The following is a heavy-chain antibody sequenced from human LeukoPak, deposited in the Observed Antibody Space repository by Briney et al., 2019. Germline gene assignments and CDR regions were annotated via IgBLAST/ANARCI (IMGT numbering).Heavy chain of an antibody. CDR1: GGSISSYY. Sequence: SETLSLTCTVSGGSISSYYWSWIRQPPGKGLEWIGYIYYSGSTNYNPSLKSRVTISVDTSKNQFSLELSSVTAADTAVYYCASITVDTAMVYFDYWGQGTLVTVSS. V-gene: IGHV4-59*08. J-gene: IGHJ4*02. CDR3: ASITVDTAMVYFDY. D-gene: IGHD5-18*01. CDR2: IYYSGST.